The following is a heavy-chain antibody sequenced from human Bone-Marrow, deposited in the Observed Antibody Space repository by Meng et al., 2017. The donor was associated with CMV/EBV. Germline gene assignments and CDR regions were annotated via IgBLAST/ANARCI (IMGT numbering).Heavy chain of an antibody. Sequence: GGSLRLSCAASGFTFSSYAMSWVRQAPGKGLEWVSAISGSGGSTYYADSVKGRFTISRDNSKNMLYLQMNSLRAEDTAVYYCARGASKSSSFDYWGQGTLVTVSS. D-gene: IGHD1-26*01. CDR1: GFTFSSYA. CDR2: ISGSGGST. CDR3: ARGASKSSSFDY. J-gene: IGHJ4*02. V-gene: IGHV3-23*01.